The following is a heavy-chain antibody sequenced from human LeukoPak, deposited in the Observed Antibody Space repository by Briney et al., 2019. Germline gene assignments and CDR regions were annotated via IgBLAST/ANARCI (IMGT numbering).Heavy chain of an antibody. CDR2: VNSDGSWT. D-gene: IGHD2-2*01. V-gene: IGHV3-74*01. J-gene: IGHJ1*01. CDR1: GNYW. CDR3: VSFYETN. Sequence: GGSLRLSCAASGNYWMHWVRQAPGKGLVWVSHVNSDGSWTSHADSVKGRFTISKDNAKNTVYLQMNNLRTEDTAVYYCVSFYETNWGQGTLLTVSS.